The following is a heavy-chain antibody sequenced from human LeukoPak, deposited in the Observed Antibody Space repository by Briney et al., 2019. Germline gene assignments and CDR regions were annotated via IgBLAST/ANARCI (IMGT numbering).Heavy chain of an antibody. CDR2: ISSYNGNT. Sequence: ASVTVSCKASGYTFTSYGITWVRQAPGQGLEWMGWISSYNGNTNYAQKVQGRVTMTTDTSTSTAYMELRSLRSDDTAVYYCARVFPSSGWYNLYYWGLGTLVTVSS. J-gene: IGHJ4*02. V-gene: IGHV1-18*01. CDR3: ARVFPSSGWYNLYY. CDR1: GYTFTSYG. D-gene: IGHD6-19*01.